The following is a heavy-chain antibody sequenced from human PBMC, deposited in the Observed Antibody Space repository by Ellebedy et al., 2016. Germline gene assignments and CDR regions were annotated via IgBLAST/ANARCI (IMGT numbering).Heavy chain of an antibody. V-gene: IGHV3-48*01. D-gene: IGHD1-26*01. CDR1: GFTFSSYS. Sequence: GGSLRLSCAASGFTFSSYSMNWVRQAPGKGLEWVSYISSSSSTIYYADSVKGRFTISRDNAKNSLYLQMNSLRAEDTAVYYCARAYSGSYSVVGFDYWGQGTLVTVSS. J-gene: IGHJ4*02. CDR2: ISSSSSTI. CDR3: ARAYSGSYSVVGFDY.